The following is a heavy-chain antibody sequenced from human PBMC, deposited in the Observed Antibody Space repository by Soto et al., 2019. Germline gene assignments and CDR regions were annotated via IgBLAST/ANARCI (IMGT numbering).Heavy chain of an antibody. D-gene: IGHD4-4*01. V-gene: IGHV3-23*01. J-gene: IGHJ5*02. CDR3: AKDHKALTTVTTFGWFDP. CDR2: ISGSGGST. Sequence: QPGGSLRLSCAASGFTFSSYAMSWVRQAPGKGLEWVSAISGSGGSTYYADSVKGRFTISRDNSKNTLYLQMNSLRAEDTAVYYCAKDHKALTTVTTFGWFDPWGQGTLVTVSS. CDR1: GFTFSSYA.